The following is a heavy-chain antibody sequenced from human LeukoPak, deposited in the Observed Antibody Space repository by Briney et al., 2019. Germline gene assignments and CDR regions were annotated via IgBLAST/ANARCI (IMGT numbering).Heavy chain of an antibody. CDR1: GFTFSGYA. V-gene: IGHV3-30*04. J-gene: IGHJ4*02. Sequence: GESLRLSCAASGFTFSGYAMHWVRQAPGKGLEWVAVISYDGSNKYYADSVKDRFTISRDNSKNTLYLQMNSLRAEDTAVYYCARISRTTVTSYWGQGTLVTVSS. CDR2: ISYDGSNK. D-gene: IGHD4-17*01. CDR3: ARISRTTVTSY.